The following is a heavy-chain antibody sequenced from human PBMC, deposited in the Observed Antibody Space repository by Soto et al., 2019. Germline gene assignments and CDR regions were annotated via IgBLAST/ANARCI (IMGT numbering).Heavy chain of an antibody. V-gene: IGHV3-23*01. J-gene: IGHJ4*02. D-gene: IGHD6-13*01. CDR1: GFTFSRYA. CDR2: ISGSGGST. Sequence: EVQLLESGGGLVQPGGSLRLSCAASGFTFSRYAMSWVRQAPGKGLEWVSAISGSGGSTYYADSVKGRFTISRVKSQNPLYLQMNSLRAEDTAVYYCAKSTLSSWYSYYFDYWGQGTLVTVSS. CDR3: AKSTLSSWYSYYFDY.